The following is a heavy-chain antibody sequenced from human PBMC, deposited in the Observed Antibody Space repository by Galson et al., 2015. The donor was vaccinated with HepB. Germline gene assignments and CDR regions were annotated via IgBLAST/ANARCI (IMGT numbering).Heavy chain of an antibody. CDR1: GYTFTSYY. CDR3: AREINYYDSSPSSCGLEY. Sequence: SVKVSCKASGYTFTSYYMHWVRQAPGQGLEWMGIINPSGGSTSYAQKFQGRVTMTRDTSTSTVYMELSSLRSEDTAVYYCAREINYYDSSPSSCGLEYWGQGTLVTVSS. J-gene: IGHJ4*02. D-gene: IGHD3-22*01. CDR2: INPSGGST. V-gene: IGHV1-46*01.